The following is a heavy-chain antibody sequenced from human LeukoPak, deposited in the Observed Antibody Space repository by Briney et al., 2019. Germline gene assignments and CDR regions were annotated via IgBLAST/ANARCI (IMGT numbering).Heavy chain of an antibody. CDR1: GFTFSSYA. D-gene: IGHD6-13*01. J-gene: IGHJ3*02. Sequence: PGRSLRLSCAASGFTFSSYAMHWVRQAPGKGLEWVAVISYDGSNKYYADSVRGRFTISRDNSKNTLYLQMNSLRAEDTAVYYCAKGPPWHSSSWYWDAFDIWGQGTMVTVSS. CDR2: ISYDGSNK. CDR3: AKGPPWHSSSWYWDAFDI. V-gene: IGHV3-30-3*01.